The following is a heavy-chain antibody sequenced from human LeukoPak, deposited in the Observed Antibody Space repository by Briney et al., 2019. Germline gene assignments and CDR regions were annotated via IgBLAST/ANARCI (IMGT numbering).Heavy chain of an antibody. CDR2: IRSSSSYI. J-gene: IGHJ4*02. Sequence: PGGSLRLSCAASGFTFSSYSMNWVRQAPGKGLEGVSSIRSSSSYIYYADSVKGRFTISRDNAKNSLYLQMNSLRAEDTAVYYCAGSLGYCTSNVCYLKYWGQGTLVTVSS. CDR3: AGSLGYCTSNVCYLKY. V-gene: IGHV3-21*01. D-gene: IGHD2-8*01. CDR1: GFTFSSYS.